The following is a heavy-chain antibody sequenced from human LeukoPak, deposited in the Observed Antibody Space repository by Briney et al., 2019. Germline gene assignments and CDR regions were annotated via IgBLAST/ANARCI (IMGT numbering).Heavy chain of an antibody. CDR2: IWYDGSNK. J-gene: IGHJ4*02. Sequence: GGSLRLSCAASGLTFSSHGMPWVRKAPGKGLEWVAVIWYDGSNKYYADSVKGRFTISRDNSKNTLYLQIDSLRAEDTGVYYCANLGLAAAPDYWGQGTLVTVSS. CDR1: GLTFSSHG. D-gene: IGHD6-13*01. CDR3: ANLGLAAAPDY. V-gene: IGHV3-33*08.